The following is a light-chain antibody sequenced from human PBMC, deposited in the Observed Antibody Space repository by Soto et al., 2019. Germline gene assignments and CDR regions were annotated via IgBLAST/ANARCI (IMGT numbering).Light chain of an antibody. CDR1: HSIRSY. CDR3: KQSYSTPEIT. CDR2: AAS. V-gene: IGKV1-39*01. J-gene: IGKJ3*01. Sequence: DIQMTQSPSSLSASVGDRITIACRASHSIRSYLNWYQQKPGKAPKLLIYAASSLQSGVPSRFSGSGSETDLTLTISSLQPEDFATYYCKQSYSTPEITFGPGTKVDIK.